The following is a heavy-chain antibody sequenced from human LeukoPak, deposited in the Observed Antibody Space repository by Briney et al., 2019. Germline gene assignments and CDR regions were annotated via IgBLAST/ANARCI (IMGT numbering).Heavy chain of an antibody. V-gene: IGHV3-74*03. Sequence: PGGSLRLSCAASGFTFSNCWMHWVRHVPGKGLVWVSRISGDGTTTTYADSVKGRFTISRDNAKNTLYLQMNSLRAEDTAVYYCARVGGYNSFFDYWGQGNLVTVSS. CDR1: GFTFSNCW. CDR3: ARVGGYNSFFDY. CDR2: ISGDGTTT. J-gene: IGHJ4*02. D-gene: IGHD5-24*01.